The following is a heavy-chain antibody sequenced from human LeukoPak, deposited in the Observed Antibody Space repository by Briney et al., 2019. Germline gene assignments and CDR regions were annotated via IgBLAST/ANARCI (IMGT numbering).Heavy chain of an antibody. CDR2: ISDSSGYK. CDR3: AKDLASGRGFDP. J-gene: IGHJ5*02. V-gene: IGHV3-23*01. D-gene: IGHD3-3*01. CDR1: GFTFSIYR. Sequence: GGSLRLSCVASGFTFSIYRMSWVRQPPGKGLEWVSSISDSSGYKHYTDSVKGRFTISRDNSKNTLYLQMNSLRAEDTAVYYCAKDLASGRGFDPWGQGTLVTVSS.